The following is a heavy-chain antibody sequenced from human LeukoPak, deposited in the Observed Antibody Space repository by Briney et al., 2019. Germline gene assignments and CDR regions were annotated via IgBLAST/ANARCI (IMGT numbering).Heavy chain of an antibody. J-gene: IGHJ5*01. D-gene: IGHD6-6*01. CDR1: GYSISSGYY. CDR2: IDHSGST. CDR3: ARHRSPTSSSFFDS. Sequence: SETLSLTCTVSGYSISSGYYWGWIQQPPGKGLECIGSIDHSGSTSYNPSLKSRVTISVDTSKNQFSLKLSSVTAADTAVYYCARHRSPTSSSFFDSWGQGTLVSVSS. V-gene: IGHV4-38-2*02.